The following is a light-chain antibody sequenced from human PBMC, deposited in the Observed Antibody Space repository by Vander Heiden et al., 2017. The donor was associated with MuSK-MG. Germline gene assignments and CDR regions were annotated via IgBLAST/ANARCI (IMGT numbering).Light chain of an antibody. Sequence: QSALTQPASVSGSPGQSIAISCTGTSSDVGSYNLVSWYQQYPGKAPKLMIYEVSKRPSGVSDRFSGPKSGNTASLTISGLQAEDEADYYCCSYAVGSTYVFGTGTKVTVL. V-gene: IGLV2-23*02. CDR2: EVS. CDR3: CSYAVGSTYV. CDR1: SSDVGSYNL. J-gene: IGLJ1*01.